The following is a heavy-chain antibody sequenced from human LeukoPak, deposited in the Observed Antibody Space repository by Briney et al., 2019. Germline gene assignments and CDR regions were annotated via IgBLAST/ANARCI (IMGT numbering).Heavy chain of an antibody. V-gene: IGHV4-38-2*01. CDR1: GYSISSGYY. Sequence: PSETLSLTCAVSGYSISSGYYWGWIRQPPGKGLEWIGSIYHSGSTYYNPSLKSRVTISVDTSKNQFSLKLSSVTAADTAVYYCARLYSGSYLGRLGYYFDYWGQGTLVTVSS. CDR3: ARLYSGSYLGRLGYYFDY. J-gene: IGHJ4*02. CDR2: IYHSGST. D-gene: IGHD1-26*01.